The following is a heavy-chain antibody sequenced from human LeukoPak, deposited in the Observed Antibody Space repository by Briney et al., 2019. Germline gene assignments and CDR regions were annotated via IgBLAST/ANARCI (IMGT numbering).Heavy chain of an antibody. J-gene: IGHJ4*02. V-gene: IGHV4-34*01. Sequence: SETLSLTCAVYGGSFSGYYWSWIRQPPGKGLEWIGEINHSGSTNYNPSLKSRVTISVDTSKNQFSLKLSSVTAADTAVYYCARGSTVVPLFDWGQGTLVTVSS. D-gene: IGHD4-23*01. CDR3: ARGSTVVPLFD. CDR1: GGSFSGYY. CDR2: INHSGST.